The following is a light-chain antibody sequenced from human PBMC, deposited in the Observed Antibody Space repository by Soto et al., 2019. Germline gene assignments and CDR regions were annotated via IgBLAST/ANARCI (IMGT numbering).Light chain of an antibody. V-gene: IGLV2-14*01. J-gene: IGLJ1*01. CDR3: ATWDDSLNGFYV. CDR1: SRDIGNYNY. Sequence: QSALTQPASVSGSPGQSITISCTGTSRDIGNYNYVSWYQHHPGKAPKLIIYEVTDRPSGVSNRFSASKSGNTASLTISGLQAEDEADYFCATWDDSLNGFYVFGTGTKLTVL. CDR2: EVT.